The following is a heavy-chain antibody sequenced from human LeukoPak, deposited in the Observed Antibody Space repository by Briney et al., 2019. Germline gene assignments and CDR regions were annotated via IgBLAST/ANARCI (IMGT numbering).Heavy chain of an antibody. J-gene: IGHJ4*02. D-gene: IGHD3-10*01. CDR2: IIPIFGTA. CDR3: ARTYYGSGSYLGDY. CDR1: GGTFISYA. V-gene: IGHV1-69*13. Sequence: SVTVSCTASGGTFISYAISWVRQAPGQGLEWMGGIIPIFGTANYAQKFQGRVTITADESTSTAYMELSSLRSEDTAVYYCARTYYGSGSYLGDYWGQGTLVTVSS.